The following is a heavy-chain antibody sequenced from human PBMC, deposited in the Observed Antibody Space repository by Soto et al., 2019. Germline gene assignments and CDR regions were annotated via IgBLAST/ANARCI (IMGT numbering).Heavy chain of an antibody. CDR1: GFTFSSYW. Sequence: GGSLRLSCAASGFTFSSYWMHWVRQAPGKGLVWVSRINSDGSSTSYADSVKGRFTISRDNAKNTLYLQMNSLRAEDTAVYYCAKPGYCSSTSCYIWFDPWGQGTLVTVSS. D-gene: IGHD2-2*01. J-gene: IGHJ5*02. V-gene: IGHV3-74*01. CDR3: AKPGYCSSTSCYIWFDP. CDR2: INSDGSST.